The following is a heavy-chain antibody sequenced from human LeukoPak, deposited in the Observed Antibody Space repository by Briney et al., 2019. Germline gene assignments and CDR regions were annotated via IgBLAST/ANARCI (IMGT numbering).Heavy chain of an antibody. CDR2: ISDNGGST. CDR1: GFTFKTYA. V-gene: IGHV3-23*01. J-gene: IGHJ4*02. Sequence: GGSLRLSCAASGFTFKTYAMSWVRQAPGKGLEWVSIISDNGGSTYYADSVRGRFTVSGENSKNTLYLQMNSLTTEDTALYYCAKGDTAVSNTRRFDYWGQGTLVTVSS. D-gene: IGHD4-11*01. CDR3: AKGDTAVSNTRRFDY.